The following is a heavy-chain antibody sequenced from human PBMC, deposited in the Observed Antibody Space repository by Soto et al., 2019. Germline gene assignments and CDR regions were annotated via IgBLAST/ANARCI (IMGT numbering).Heavy chain of an antibody. J-gene: IGHJ6*02. CDR1: GYTLTELS. D-gene: IGHD3-3*01. CDR3: ATFTIFGVVIGYYYYYGMDV. Sequence: QVQLVQSGAEVKKPGASVKVSCKVSGYTLTELSMHWVRQAPGKGLEWMGGFDPEDGETIYAQKFQGRVTMTEDTSXXTXDXXLSSLRSEDTAVYYCATFTIFGVVIGYYYYYGMDVWGQGTTVTVSS. V-gene: IGHV1-24*01. CDR2: FDPEDGET.